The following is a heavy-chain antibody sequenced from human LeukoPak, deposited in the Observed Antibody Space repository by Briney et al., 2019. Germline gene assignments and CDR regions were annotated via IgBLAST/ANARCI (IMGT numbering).Heavy chain of an antibody. J-gene: IGHJ4*02. CDR3: ARGGTYLFY. CDR2: ISSSGDTI. CDR1: GFTFSSYE. Sequence: GSLRLSCAASGFTFSSYEMNWVRQAPGKGLEWVSYISSSGDTIYYADSVKGRFTISRDNAKNSLSLQMNSLRAEDTAVYYCARGGTYLFYCGQGTLVTVSS. V-gene: IGHV3-48*03. D-gene: IGHD1-26*01.